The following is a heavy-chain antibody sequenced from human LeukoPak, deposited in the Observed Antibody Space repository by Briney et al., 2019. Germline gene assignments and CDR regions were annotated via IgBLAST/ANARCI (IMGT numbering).Heavy chain of an antibody. CDR3: AKRQRSYDFWSGPLDY. CDR1: GFTFSSYA. D-gene: IGHD3-3*01. V-gene: IGHV3-23*01. J-gene: IGHJ4*02. Sequence: GGSLRLSCAASGFTFSSYAMSWVRQAPGKGLEWVSAISGSGGSTYYADSVKGWFTISRDNSKNTLYLQMNSLRAEDTAVYYCAKRQRSYDFWSGPLDYWGQGTLVTVSS. CDR2: ISGSGGST.